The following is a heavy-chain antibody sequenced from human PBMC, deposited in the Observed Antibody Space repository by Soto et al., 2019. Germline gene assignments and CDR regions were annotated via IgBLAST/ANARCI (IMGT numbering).Heavy chain of an antibody. CDR2: IYYSGST. Sequence: SETLSLTCTVSGGSISSGGYYWSWIRQPPGKGLEWIGYIYYSGSTYYNPSLKSRVTISVDTSKNQFSLKLSSVTAADTAVYYCARSLSCSSSSGYYYGMDVWGQGTTVTVSS. J-gene: IGHJ6*02. CDR1: GGSISSGGYY. V-gene: IGHV4-30-4*01. CDR3: ARSLSCSSSSGYYYGMDV. D-gene: IGHD6-6*01.